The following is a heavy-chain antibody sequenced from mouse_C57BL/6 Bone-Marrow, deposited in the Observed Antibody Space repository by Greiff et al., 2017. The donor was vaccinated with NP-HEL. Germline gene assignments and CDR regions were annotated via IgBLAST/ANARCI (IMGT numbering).Heavy chain of an antibody. Sequence: QVQLKESGAELVRPGASVKLSCKASGYTFTDYYINWVKQRPGQGLEWIARIYPGSGNTYYNEKFKGKATLTAEKSSSTAYMQLSSLTSEDSAVYFCARWGTTVVGYFDVWGTGTTVTVSS. CDR3: ARWGTTVVGYFDV. CDR2: IYPGSGNT. J-gene: IGHJ1*03. V-gene: IGHV1-76*01. D-gene: IGHD1-1*01. CDR1: GYTFTDYY.